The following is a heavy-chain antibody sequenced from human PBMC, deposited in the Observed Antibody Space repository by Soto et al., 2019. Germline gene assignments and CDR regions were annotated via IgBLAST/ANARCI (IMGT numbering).Heavy chain of an antibody. CDR2: IIPIFGTA. V-gene: IGHV1-69*12. J-gene: IGHJ6*02. D-gene: IGHD4-17*01. Sequence: QVQLVQSGAEVKKPGSSVKVSCKASGGTFSSYAISWVRQAPGQGLEWMGGIIPIFGTANSAQTFQGRVTITADESTSTAYMELSSLRSQDTAVYYCARDHGMKPDYRSYYGMDVWGQGTTGTVSS. CDR3: ARDHGMKPDYRSYYGMDV. CDR1: GGTFSSYA.